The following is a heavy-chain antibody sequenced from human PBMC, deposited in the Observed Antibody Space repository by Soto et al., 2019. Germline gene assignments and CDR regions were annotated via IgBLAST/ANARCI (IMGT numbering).Heavy chain of an antibody. D-gene: IGHD3-16*01. V-gene: IGHV1-69*13. J-gene: IGHJ5*02. CDR3: AHPLGGLNWFDP. Sequence: SVKVSCKASGGTSSSYAISWVRQAPGQGLEWMGGIIPIFGTANYAQKFQGRVTITADESTSTAYMELSSLRSEDTAVYCCAHPLGGLNWFDPWGQGTLVTVSS. CDR2: IIPIFGTA. CDR1: GGTSSSYA.